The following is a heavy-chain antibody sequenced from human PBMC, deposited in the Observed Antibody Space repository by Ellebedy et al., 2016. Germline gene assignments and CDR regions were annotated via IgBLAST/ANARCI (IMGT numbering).Heavy chain of an antibody. Sequence: GGSLRLSCAASGFTFSSYAMSWVRQAPGKGLEWVSAISGSGGSTYYADSVKGRFTISRDNSKNTLYLQMNSLRAEDTAVYYCAKESALSYYYDSSGLTDYWGQGTLVTVSS. V-gene: IGHV3-23*01. D-gene: IGHD3-22*01. CDR3: AKESALSYYYDSSGLTDY. CDR2: ISGSGGST. J-gene: IGHJ4*02. CDR1: GFTFSSYA.